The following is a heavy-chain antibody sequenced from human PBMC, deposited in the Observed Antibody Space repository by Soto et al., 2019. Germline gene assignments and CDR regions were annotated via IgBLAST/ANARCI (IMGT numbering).Heavy chain of an antibody. J-gene: IGHJ4*02. CDR3: AREGGYSTTTDY. CDR2: IYHSGTT. D-gene: IGHD6-13*01. Sequence: QVQLQESGPGLVKPSQTLSLTCTVSGGSISSGGYYWSWIRQHPGKGLEWIGSIYHSGTTYYNPSLKSRVTISVDTSKNQFSLKLSSVTAADTAVCYCAREGGYSTTTDYWGQGTLVTVSS. CDR1: GGSISSGGYY. V-gene: IGHV4-31*03.